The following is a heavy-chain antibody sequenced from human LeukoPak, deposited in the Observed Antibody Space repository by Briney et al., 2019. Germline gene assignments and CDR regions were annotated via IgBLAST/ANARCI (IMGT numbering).Heavy chain of an antibody. CDR1: GFTFSSHG. Sequence: GETLRLSCAASGFTFSSHGMNWVRQAPGKGLEWVSGISGSGGNRYYADSVKGRFTISRDNSKNTLYLQMNSLRAEDTAVYYCAKDSDYYYGSGSEFDYWGQGTLVTVSS. V-gene: IGHV3-23*01. D-gene: IGHD3-10*01. CDR2: ISGSGGNR. CDR3: AKDSDYYYGSGSEFDY. J-gene: IGHJ4*02.